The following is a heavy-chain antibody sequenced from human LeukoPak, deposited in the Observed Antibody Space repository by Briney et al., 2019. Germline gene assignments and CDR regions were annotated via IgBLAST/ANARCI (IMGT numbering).Heavy chain of an antibody. CDR2: IYDSGST. D-gene: IGHD4-11*01. CDR1: GGSISSYY. J-gene: IGHJ4*02. Sequence: PSETLSLTCTVPGGSISSYYWSWIRQPPGKGLEWIGYIYDSGSTNYNPSLKSRVTISVDTSKNHFSLRLSSVTAADTAVYYCARHRYAVTTFDYWGQGTLVTVSS. V-gene: IGHV4-59*08. CDR3: ARHRYAVTTFDY.